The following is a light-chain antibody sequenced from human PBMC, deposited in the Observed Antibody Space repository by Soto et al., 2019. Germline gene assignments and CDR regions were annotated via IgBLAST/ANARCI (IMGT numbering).Light chain of an antibody. V-gene: IGKV3D-15*01. CDR2: GAS. Sequence: IVLTQSPATLSVSPGERATLSCRASQSVSSNLAWHQQRPGQAPRLLLYGASTRATGVPARFSGSVSGTESTLTINSLQSEDFAVYYCQQYNNWPPITFGQGTRLEIK. CDR3: QQYNNWPPIT. CDR1: QSVSSN. J-gene: IGKJ5*01.